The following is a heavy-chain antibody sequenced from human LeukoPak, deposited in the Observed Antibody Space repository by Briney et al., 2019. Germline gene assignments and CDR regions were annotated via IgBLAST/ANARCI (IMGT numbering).Heavy chain of an antibody. V-gene: IGHV1-46*01. CDR1: GYTFTSNY. J-gene: IGHJ6*02. CDR3: ARDSRDRFGDFGVVIIGVEDYYYYGMDV. CDR2: IYPRDGST. Sequence: ASVKVSCKASGYTFTSNYIHWVRQAPGQGLEWMGTIYPRDGSTSYAQKLQGRVTMTTDTSTSTAYMELRSLRSDDTAVYYCARDSRDRFGDFGVVIIGVEDYYYYGMDVWGQGTTVTVSS. D-gene: IGHD3-3*01.